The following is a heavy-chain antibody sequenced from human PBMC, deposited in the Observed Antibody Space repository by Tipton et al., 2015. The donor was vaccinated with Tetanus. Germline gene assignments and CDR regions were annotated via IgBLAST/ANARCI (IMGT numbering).Heavy chain of an antibody. J-gene: IGHJ4*02. CDR1: GFIFSSYG. Sequence: SLRLSCAASGFIFSSYGIHWVRQAPGKGLEWVAVSWYDGTDQYYADSVKGRFTLSRDNSKNTLYLEMNSLRAEDTALYYCAREAGCSGGSCFSGGFDNWGQGTQVTVSS. V-gene: IGHV3-33*01. CDR3: AREAGCSGGSCFSGGFDN. D-gene: IGHD2-15*01. CDR2: SWYDGTDQ.